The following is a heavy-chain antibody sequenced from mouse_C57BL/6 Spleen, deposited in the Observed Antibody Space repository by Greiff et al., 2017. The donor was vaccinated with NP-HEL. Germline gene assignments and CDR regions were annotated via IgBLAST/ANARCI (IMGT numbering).Heavy chain of an antibody. D-gene: IGHD2-4*01. CDR1: GFTFSSYG. V-gene: IGHV5-6*01. CDR2: ISSGGSYT. J-gene: IGHJ4*01. Sequence: EVKVVESGGDLVKPGGSLKLSCAASGFTFSSYGMSWVRQTPDQRLEWVATISSGGSYTYYPDSVKGRFTISRDNAKNTLYLQMSSLKSEDTAMYYCARRGDYFYAMDYWGQGTSVTVSS. CDR3: ARRGDYFYAMDY.